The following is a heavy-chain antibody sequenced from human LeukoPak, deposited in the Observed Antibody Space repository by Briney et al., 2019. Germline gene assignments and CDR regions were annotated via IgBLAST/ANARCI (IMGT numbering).Heavy chain of an antibody. Sequence: PGGTLRLSCAASGFTFSSYGMSWVRQAPGKGLEWVSAISGSGGSTYYADSVKGRFTISRDNSKNTLYLQMNSLKTEDTAVYYCTTGDSSGYYYAVWGQGTLVTVSS. CDR1: GFTFSSYG. D-gene: IGHD3-22*01. V-gene: IGHV3-23*01. CDR2: ISGSGGST. CDR3: TTGDSSGYYYAV. J-gene: IGHJ4*02.